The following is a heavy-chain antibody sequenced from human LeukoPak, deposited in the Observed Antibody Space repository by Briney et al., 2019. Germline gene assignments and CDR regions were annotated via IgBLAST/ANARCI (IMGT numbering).Heavy chain of an antibody. V-gene: IGHV3-33*01. Sequence: GGSLRLSCAASGFTFSSYGMHWGRQAPGKGVEWGAGIWYDGSNKYYADSVKGRFTISRDNSKNTLYLQMNSLRAEDTAVYYCARGRVAVAGNRRYNWFDPWGQGTLVTVSS. CDR2: IWYDGSNK. CDR1: GFTFSSYG. CDR3: ARGRVAVAGNRRYNWFDP. J-gene: IGHJ5*02. D-gene: IGHD6-19*01.